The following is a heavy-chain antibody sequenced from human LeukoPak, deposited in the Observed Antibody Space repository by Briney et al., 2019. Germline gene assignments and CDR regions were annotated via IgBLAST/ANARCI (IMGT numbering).Heavy chain of an antibody. CDR2: INTNTGSP. Sequence: ASVKVSCKASGYSFTTYAIHWVRQAPGQGPEWMGWINTNTGSPTYAQGFTGRFVFYLDTSVSAAYLQINSLQAEDTAVYYCAREAGLVRRYDAFEIWGQGTMVSVSS. V-gene: IGHV7-4-1*02. D-gene: IGHD3-10*01. CDR1: GYSFTTYA. CDR3: AREAGLVRRYDAFEI. J-gene: IGHJ3*02.